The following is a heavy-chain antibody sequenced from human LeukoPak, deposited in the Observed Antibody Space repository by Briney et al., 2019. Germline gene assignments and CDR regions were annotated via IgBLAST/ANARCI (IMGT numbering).Heavy chain of an antibody. V-gene: IGHV4-39*01. CDR1: GGSISSSSYY. D-gene: IGHD3-3*01. J-gene: IGHJ5*02. CDR2: IYYSGST. Sequence: SETLSLTCTVSGGSISSSSYYWGWIRQPPGKGLEWIGSIYYSGSTYYNPSLKSRVTISVDTSKNQFSLKLSSVTAADTAVYYCAGSPTIFGVVSWFDPWGQGTLVTVSS. CDR3: AGSPTIFGVVSWFDP.